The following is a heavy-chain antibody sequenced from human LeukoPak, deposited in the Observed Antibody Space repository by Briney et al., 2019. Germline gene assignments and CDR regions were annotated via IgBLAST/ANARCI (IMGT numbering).Heavy chain of an antibody. V-gene: IGHV1-2*02. CDR1: GYAFTYYY. CDR3: ARWSGSSGN. Sequence: ASVTVSCKASGYAFTYYYMHWVRQAPGQGLEWMGWINPSSGATNYAQKFQGRVTMTRDTSISTAYMELSRLRSDDTAVFYCARWSGSSGNWGQGTLVTVSS. CDR2: INPSSGAT. J-gene: IGHJ4*02. D-gene: IGHD1-26*01.